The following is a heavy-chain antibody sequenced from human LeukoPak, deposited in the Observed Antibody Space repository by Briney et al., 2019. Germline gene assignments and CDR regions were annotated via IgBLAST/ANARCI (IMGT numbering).Heavy chain of an antibody. CDR2: ISAYNGNT. J-gene: IGHJ6*03. V-gene: IGHV1-18*01. Sequence: GASVKVSCKASGYTFTSYGISWVRQAPGQGLEWMGWISAYNGNTNYAQKLQGRVTMTTDTSTSTAYMELRSLRSDDTAVYYCARGAPDIVVVPAAIHYYYMDVWGKGTTVTVSS. D-gene: IGHD2-2*01. CDR1: GYTFTSYG. CDR3: ARGAPDIVVVPAAIHYYYMDV.